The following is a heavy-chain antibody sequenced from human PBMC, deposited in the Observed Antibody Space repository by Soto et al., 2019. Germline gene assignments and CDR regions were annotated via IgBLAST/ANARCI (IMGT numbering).Heavy chain of an antibody. Sequence: ASVKVSCKASGYTFTGYYMHWVRQAPGQGLEWMGWINPNSGGTNYAQKFQGRVTMTRDTSISTVYMELSRLRSDDTAVYYCARDLMVDSRLDPWGQGTLVTVSS. V-gene: IGHV1-2*02. CDR1: GYTFTGYY. J-gene: IGHJ5*02. D-gene: IGHD3-22*01. CDR3: ARDLMVDSRLDP. CDR2: INPNSGGT.